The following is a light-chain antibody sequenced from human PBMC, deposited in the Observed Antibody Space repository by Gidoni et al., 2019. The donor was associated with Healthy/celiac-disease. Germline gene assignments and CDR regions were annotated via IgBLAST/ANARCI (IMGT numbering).Light chain of an antibody. CDR1: QSISSW. J-gene: IGKJ4*01. V-gene: IGKV1-5*03. Sequence: IHMTQSPSTLSACVGDRVTITCRASQSISSWLAWYQQKPGKAPKLLIYKASSLESGVPSRFSGSXSGTEFTLTISSLQPDDFATYYCQQYNSYXXTFGGGTKVEIK. CDR2: KAS. CDR3: QQYNSYXXT.